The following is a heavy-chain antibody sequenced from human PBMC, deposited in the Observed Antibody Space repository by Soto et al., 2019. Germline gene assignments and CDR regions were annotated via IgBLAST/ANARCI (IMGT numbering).Heavy chain of an antibody. D-gene: IGHD1-1*01. CDR2: IYYTGST. V-gene: IGHV4-31*03. Sequence: QVQLQASGPGLVKTSQTLSLTCTVSGGSISSAGYYGSWIRQHPGKGLEWIGYIYYTGSTYYNPSLKSRVTISLDTSKNQVSLNLSSVTAADTAVYYCALRYDNRFYWGQGTLVTVTS. CDR3: ALRYDNRFY. CDR1: GGSISSAGYY. J-gene: IGHJ4*02.